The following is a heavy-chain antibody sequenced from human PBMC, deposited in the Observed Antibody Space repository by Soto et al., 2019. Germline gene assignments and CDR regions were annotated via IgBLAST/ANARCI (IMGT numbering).Heavy chain of an antibody. J-gene: IGHJ6*02. V-gene: IGHV1-3*01. CDR2: INAGNGNT. CDR3: HCVTYVYYYYGMDV. D-gene: IGHD2-8*01. CDR1: GYTFTSYA. Sequence: VQLVQSGAEVKKPGASVKVSCKASGYTFTSYAMHWVRQAPGQRLEWMGWINAGNGNTKYSQKFQGRVTITMDTSASPAYMELSSLRSEDTAVYYCHCVTYVYYYYGMDVWGQGTTVTVSS.